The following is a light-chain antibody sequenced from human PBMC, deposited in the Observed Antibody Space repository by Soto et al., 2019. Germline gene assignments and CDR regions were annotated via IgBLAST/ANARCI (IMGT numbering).Light chain of an antibody. CDR3: QVWDSSSEHLYV. J-gene: IGLJ1*01. CDR2: YDS. CDR1: NIGSKS. V-gene: IGLV3-21*04. Sequence: SYELTQPPSVSVAPVKTARITCGVNNIGSKSVHWYQQKPGQAPVLVIYYDSDRPSGITERFSGANSGNTATLTISRVEAGDEADYYCQVWDSSSEHLYVFGTGTKLTVL.